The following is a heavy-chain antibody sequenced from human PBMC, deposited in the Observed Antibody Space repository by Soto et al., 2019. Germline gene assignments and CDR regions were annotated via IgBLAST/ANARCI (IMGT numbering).Heavy chain of an antibody. Sequence: QITLNESGPTLVKPTQTLTLTCTFSGFSLTTSGVGVGWIRQSPGKAPEWLALIYWDDDKRYSPSLKSRLTITKETSKNQVVLTMANLDPADTATYYCAYRVLRTVFGLVMTTAIYFDFWGQGAPVAVSS. V-gene: IGHV2-5*02. CDR1: GFSLTTSGVG. CDR2: IYWDDDK. D-gene: IGHD3-3*01. J-gene: IGHJ4*02. CDR3: AYRVLRTVFGLVMTTAIYFDF.